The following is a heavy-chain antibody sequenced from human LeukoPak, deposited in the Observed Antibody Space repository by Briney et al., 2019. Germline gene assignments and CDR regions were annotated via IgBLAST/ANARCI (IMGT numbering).Heavy chain of an antibody. CDR2: IYYSGST. Sequence: SETLSLTCTVSGGSISSYYWSWIRQPPGKGLEWIGFIYYSGSTHYKPSLKSRGTISVDTSKNQFSLKLSSVTAADTAVYYCASGNIYDYVWGSYPLGVYYFDYWGQGTLVTVSS. J-gene: IGHJ4*02. CDR3: ASGNIYDYVWGSYPLGVYYFDY. CDR1: GGSISSYY. V-gene: IGHV4-59*12. D-gene: IGHD3-16*02.